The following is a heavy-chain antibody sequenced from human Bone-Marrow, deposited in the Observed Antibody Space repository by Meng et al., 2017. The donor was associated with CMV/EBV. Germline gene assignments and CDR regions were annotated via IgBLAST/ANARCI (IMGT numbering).Heavy chain of an antibody. CDR3: ARGDCSSTSCYSNYYCGMDV. CDR2: MNPNSGNT. CDR1: GYTFTSYD. D-gene: IGHD2-2*02. J-gene: IGHJ6*02. Sequence: ASVKVSCKASGYTFTSYDINWVRQATGQGLEWMGWMNPNSGNTGYAQKFQGRVTITRNTSISTAYMELSSLRSEDTAVYYCARGDCSSTSCYSNYYCGMDVWGQGTTVTVSS. V-gene: IGHV1-8*03.